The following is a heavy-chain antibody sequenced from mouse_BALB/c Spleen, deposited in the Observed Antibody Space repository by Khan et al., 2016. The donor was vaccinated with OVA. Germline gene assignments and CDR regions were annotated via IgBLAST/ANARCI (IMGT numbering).Heavy chain of an antibody. CDR3: ARRTTGYTMDY. CDR1: GYTFTSNT. CDR2: INPRSGYT. D-gene: IGHD2-14*01. V-gene: IGHV1-4*01. Sequence: VQVVESGAELARPGASVRMSCKASGYTFTSNTMHWVKQRPGQGLEWIGYINPRSGYTNYNQNFKDKATLTADKSSSTAYMQLSSLTSEDSAVYYCARRTTGYTMDYWGQGTSVTVSS. J-gene: IGHJ4*01.